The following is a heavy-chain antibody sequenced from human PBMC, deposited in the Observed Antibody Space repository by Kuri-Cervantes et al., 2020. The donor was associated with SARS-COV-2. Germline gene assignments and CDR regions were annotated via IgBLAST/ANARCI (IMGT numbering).Heavy chain of an antibody. V-gene: IGHV4-59*01. CDR3: ARAAAAFYGMDV. Sequence: SESLSLTCSVSGDSFSPYYWTWIRQPPGKGLEWIGQIYYSGSVNYNPSLMSRLTISVDKSKNQVSLKLTSVTAADTAVYYCARAAAAFYGMDVWGQGTTVTVSS. J-gene: IGHJ6*02. D-gene: IGHD2-2*01. CDR1: GDSFSPYY. CDR2: IYYSGSV.